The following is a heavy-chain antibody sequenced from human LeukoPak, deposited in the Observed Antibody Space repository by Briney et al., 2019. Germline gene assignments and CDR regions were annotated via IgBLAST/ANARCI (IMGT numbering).Heavy chain of an antibody. CDR2: LYYTGST. J-gene: IGHJ4*02. D-gene: IGHD3-22*01. Sequence: SETLSLTCGVSGGSISSAGYSWSWIRQPPGKGLEWIGFLYYTGSTYYNPSLKTRVIVSVDTSKNQFSLKLSSVTAADTAVYYCARLGDSSGYYAFDYWGQGTLVTVSS. CDR1: GGSISSAGYS. CDR3: ARLGDSSGYYAFDY. V-gene: IGHV4-30-4*07.